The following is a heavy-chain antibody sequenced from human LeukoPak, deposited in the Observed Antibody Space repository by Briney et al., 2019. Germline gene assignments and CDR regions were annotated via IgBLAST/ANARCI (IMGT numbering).Heavy chain of an antibody. CDR1: GGSISSSSYY. V-gene: IGHV4-39*01. Sequence: SETLSLTCTVSGGSISSSSYYWGWIRQPPGKGLEWIGSIYYSGSTYYNSSLKSRVTISVDTSKNQFSLKLSSVTAADTAVYYCARRTFMDVWGKGTTVTISS. CDR3: ARRTFMDV. CDR2: IYYSGST. D-gene: IGHD3-16*01. J-gene: IGHJ6*03.